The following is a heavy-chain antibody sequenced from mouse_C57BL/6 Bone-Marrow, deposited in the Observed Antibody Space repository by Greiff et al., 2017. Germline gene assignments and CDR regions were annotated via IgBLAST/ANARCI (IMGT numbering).Heavy chain of an antibody. V-gene: IGHV3-3*01. CDR1: GFSINSDCY. CDR2: TFYSGIT. Sequence: EVKLEESGPSLVRPSQTLSLTCTVTGFSINSDCYWIWIRQFPGNKLEYIGYTFYSGITYYNPSLESRTCITRDTSKNQFSLKLSSVTTEDTATYYCARGVPYYGSTSWYFDVWGTGTTVTVSS. J-gene: IGHJ1*03. CDR3: ARGVPYYGSTSWYFDV. D-gene: IGHD1-1*01.